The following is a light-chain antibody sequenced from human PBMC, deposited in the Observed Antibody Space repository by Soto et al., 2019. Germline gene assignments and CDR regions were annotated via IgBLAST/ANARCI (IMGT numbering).Light chain of an antibody. J-gene: IGKJ5*01. V-gene: IGKV1D-16*01. CDR2: AAS. CDR3: QQYYTYPVT. Sequence: DPQMTQSPSSLSASVGDRVTITCRASQDIRSYLAWHQQKPDKAPKSLIYAASSLHSGVPSRFSGSGSGTDFTLTISSLQPEDFATYYCQQYYTYPVTFGQGTRLEIK. CDR1: QDIRSY.